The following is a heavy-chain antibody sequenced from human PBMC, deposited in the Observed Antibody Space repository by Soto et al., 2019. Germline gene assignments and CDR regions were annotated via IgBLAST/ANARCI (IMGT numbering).Heavy chain of an antibody. Sequence: GASVKVSFKASGGTFSSYAISWVRQAPGQGLEWMGGIIPIFGTANYAQKFQGRVTITADESTSTAYMELSSLRSEDTAVYYCASGFYYGGLFDYWGQGTVVTVSS. CDR1: GGTFSSYA. CDR2: IIPIFGTA. V-gene: IGHV1-69*13. CDR3: ASGFYYGGLFDY. J-gene: IGHJ4*02. D-gene: IGHD4-17*01.